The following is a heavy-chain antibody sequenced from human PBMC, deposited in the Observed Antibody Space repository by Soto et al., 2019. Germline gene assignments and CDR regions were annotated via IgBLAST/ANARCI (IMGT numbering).Heavy chain of an antibody. V-gene: IGHV3-21*01. CDR2: ISSNSDYI. Sequence: EVQLVESGGGLVKPGGSLRLSCAASGFTFSSYSVNWVRQAPGKGLEWVSSISSNSDYIYYADSVKGRFTISRDNPKTSLYLQMNSLRAEDTAVYYCARDLSYSEFDYWGQGTLVTVSS. D-gene: IGHD4-4*01. J-gene: IGHJ4*02. CDR1: GFTFSSYS. CDR3: ARDLSYSEFDY.